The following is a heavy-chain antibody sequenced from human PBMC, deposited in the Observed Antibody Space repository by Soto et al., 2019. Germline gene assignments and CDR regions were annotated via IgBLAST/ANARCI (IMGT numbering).Heavy chain of an antibody. D-gene: IGHD3-3*01. V-gene: IGHV4-34*01. CDR2: INHSGTT. J-gene: IGHJ6*02. Sequence: SETLSLTCAVYGGSFSGYSWTWLRQPPGKGLELIGEINHSGTTDYNPALKSRVTMSADTSKNQFSLRMTSVTAADTAVYYCARARFDSWSHIYYGLDVWGQGTTVTVSS. CDR3: ARARFDSWSHIYYGLDV. CDR1: GGSFSGYS.